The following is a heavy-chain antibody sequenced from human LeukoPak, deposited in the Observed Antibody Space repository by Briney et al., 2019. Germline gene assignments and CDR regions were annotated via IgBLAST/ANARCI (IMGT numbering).Heavy chain of an antibody. CDR1: GGTFSRYA. CDR3: ARDHPSSDYGDYEFYAFDI. J-gene: IGHJ3*02. D-gene: IGHD4-17*01. CDR2: IIPIFGPA. Sequence: ASVKVSCKTSGGTFSRYAISWVRQAPGQGLEWMGGIIPIFGPANYAQKFQGRVTITADKSTSTAYMELSSLRSEDTAVYYCARDHPSSDYGDYEFYAFDIWGQGTMVTVSS. V-gene: IGHV1-69*06.